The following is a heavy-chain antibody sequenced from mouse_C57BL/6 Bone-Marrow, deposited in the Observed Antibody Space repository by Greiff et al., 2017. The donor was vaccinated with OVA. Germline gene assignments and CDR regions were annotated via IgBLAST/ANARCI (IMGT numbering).Heavy chain of an antibody. V-gene: IGHV5-4*03. Sequence: EVKVVESGGGLVKPGGSLTLSCAASGFTFSSYAMPWVRQTPGQSLEWVATITAGGSYTYYPDNVKGRFTISRDTAKNNLYLQMSHLKSEDRAMYYCERPTVVENYFDYWGQGTTLTVSS. D-gene: IGHD1-1*01. CDR1: GFTFSSYA. CDR3: ERPTVVENYFDY. J-gene: IGHJ2*01. CDR2: ITAGGSYT.